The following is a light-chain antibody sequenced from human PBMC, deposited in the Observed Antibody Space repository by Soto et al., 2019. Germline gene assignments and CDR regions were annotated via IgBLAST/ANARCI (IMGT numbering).Light chain of an antibody. CDR2: GVS. J-gene: IGKJ1*01. CDR3: QQYNNWPRT. V-gene: IGKV3-20*01. Sequence: EVVWSKAPGTVALAPGEGATRSCSASQSISSSYFAWYQQKPGQAPRLLVYGVSSRATDVPDRFSGSGSGTEFTLTISRLEPEDFAVYYCQQYNNWPRTFGQGTKVDIK. CDR1: QSISSSY.